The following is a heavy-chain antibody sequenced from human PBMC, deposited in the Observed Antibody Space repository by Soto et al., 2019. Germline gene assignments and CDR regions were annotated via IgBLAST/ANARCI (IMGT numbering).Heavy chain of an antibody. V-gene: IGHV1-58*01. D-gene: IGHD3-3*01. CDR1: GFTFTSCA. CDR3: ARGPAYAFWSGYYD. CDR2: IVVGSGYT. Sequence: QMQLVQSGPEVKKPGPSVKVSCKASGFTFTSCAVQWVRQTRGQRLEGIGWIVVGSGYTNYAQKFQERVTITRDMSTSSAYMELSSLRSEDTAVYYCARGPAYAFWSGYYDWGKRSLVTSSS. J-gene: IGHJ4*02.